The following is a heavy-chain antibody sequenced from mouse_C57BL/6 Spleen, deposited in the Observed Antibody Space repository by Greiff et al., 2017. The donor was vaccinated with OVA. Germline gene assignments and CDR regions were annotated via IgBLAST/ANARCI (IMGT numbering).Heavy chain of an antibody. CDR2: INPSTGGT. D-gene: IGHD1-1*01. CDR3: ERADYGSQSWFAY. CDR1: GYSFTGYY. Sequence: EVQLQQSGPELVKPGASVKISCKASGYSFTGYYMNWVKQSPEKSLEWIGEINPSTGGTTYNQKFKAKATLTVDKSSSTAYMQLKSLTSEDAAVYYCERADYGSQSWFAYWGQGTLVTVSA. J-gene: IGHJ3*01. V-gene: IGHV1-42*01.